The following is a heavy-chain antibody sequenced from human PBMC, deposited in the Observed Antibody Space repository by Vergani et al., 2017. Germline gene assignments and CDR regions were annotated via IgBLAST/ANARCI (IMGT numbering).Heavy chain of an antibody. CDR2: IEFDGSNQ. J-gene: IGHJ4*02. CDR3: AKHFRGWGIDY. CDR1: GFTLSNYD. Sequence: QVQLVESGGGVVQRVGSLRLSCATSGFTLSNYDMQWIRQGPGKGLEFVAFIEFDGSNQYYADSVKGRFTLSRDFSKNTLCLQMNSLRTDDTATYYCAKHFRGWGIDYWGQGTQVIVSS. V-gene: IGHV3-30*02. D-gene: IGHD3-16*01.